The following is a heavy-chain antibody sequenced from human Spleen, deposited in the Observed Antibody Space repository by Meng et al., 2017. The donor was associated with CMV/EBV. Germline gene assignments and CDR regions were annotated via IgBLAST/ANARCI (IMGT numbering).Heavy chain of an antibody. CDR3: ARGSYGVLGS. D-gene: IGHD4-17*01. CDR1: GYNFRIYG. J-gene: IGHJ5*01. CDR2: ISGYTGKT. Sequence: VSCKASGYNFRIYGISWVRQAPGQGLDWMGWISGYTGKTNYAQKFQGRISMTTDTSTSTAYMEIRSLTSDDTAVYYCARGSYGVLGSWGQGTLVTVSS. V-gene: IGHV1-18*01.